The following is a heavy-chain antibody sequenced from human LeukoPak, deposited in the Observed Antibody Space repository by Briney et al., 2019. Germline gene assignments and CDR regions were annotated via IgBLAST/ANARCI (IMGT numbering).Heavy chain of an antibody. CDR2: INEDGREY. D-gene: IGHD3-10*01. CDR3: ARGGDPGSIDY. Sequence: GGSLGLSCEVSGFRFSDYWMGWVRQAPGKGLEWVANINEDGREYYYVDSVKGRITISRHNAKNSLYLQMTSLRADDTAVYYCARGGDPGSIDYWGQGTLVTVSS. CDR1: GFRFSDYW. J-gene: IGHJ4*02. V-gene: IGHV3-7*01.